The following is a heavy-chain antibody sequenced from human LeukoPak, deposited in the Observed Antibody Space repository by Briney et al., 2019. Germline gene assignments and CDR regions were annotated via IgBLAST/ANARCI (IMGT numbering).Heavy chain of an antibody. CDR1: SGSISFYY. J-gene: IGHJ3*02. Sequence: SETLSLTCTVSSGSISFYYWSWIRQPPGKGLEWIGYIYYSGSTNYNPSLKSRVTISVDTSKNQFSLKLSSVTAADTAVYYCARGAEDVLLWFGELPPGGDAFDIWGQGTMVTVSS. CDR3: ARGAEDVLLWFGELPPGGDAFDI. V-gene: IGHV4-59*01. D-gene: IGHD3-10*01. CDR2: IYYSGST.